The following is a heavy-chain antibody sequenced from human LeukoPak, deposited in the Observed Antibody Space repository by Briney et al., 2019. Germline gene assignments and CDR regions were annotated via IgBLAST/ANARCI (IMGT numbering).Heavy chain of an antibody. Sequence: GGSLRLSCAASGFTFSTYAMSWVRQAPGKGLEWVSAISGSGGSTYYADSVKGRFSISRDNSKKTLYLQKNSLRAEDTAVYYCAKDSTIAAAGREFDYWGQGTLVTVSS. V-gene: IGHV3-23*01. CDR3: AKDSTIAAAGREFDY. J-gene: IGHJ4*02. CDR2: ISGSGGST. CDR1: GFTFSTYA. D-gene: IGHD6-13*01.